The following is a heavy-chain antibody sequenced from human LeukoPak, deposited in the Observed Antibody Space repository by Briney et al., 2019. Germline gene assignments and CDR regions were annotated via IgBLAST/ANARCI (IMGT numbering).Heavy chain of an antibody. CDR1: GFDFTSYT. D-gene: IGHD3-9*01. CDR2: MKEDGSDI. V-gene: IGHV3-7*01. Sequence: GGSLRLSCAASGFDFTSYTMSWVRQAPGKGLEWVAKMKEDGSDIYYVDSVKGRFTICRDNAKNSLCLQMSSLRSEDTAVYYCARGGARYLDSWGQGILVTVPS. J-gene: IGHJ4*02. CDR3: ARGGARYLDS.